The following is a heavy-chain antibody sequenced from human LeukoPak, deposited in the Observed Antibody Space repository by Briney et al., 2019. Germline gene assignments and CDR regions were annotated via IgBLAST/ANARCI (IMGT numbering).Heavy chain of an antibody. CDR1: GYTFTGYY. CDR3: ARVWAYSSSSQGWFDP. Sequence: ASVTVSCKASGYTFTGYYMHWVRQAPGQGLEWMGLINPNSGGANYAQKFQGRVTMTRDTSISTAYMELSRLRSDDTAVYYCARVWAYSSSSQGWFDPWGQGTLVTVST. D-gene: IGHD6-13*01. V-gene: IGHV1-2*02. CDR2: INPNSGGA. J-gene: IGHJ5*02.